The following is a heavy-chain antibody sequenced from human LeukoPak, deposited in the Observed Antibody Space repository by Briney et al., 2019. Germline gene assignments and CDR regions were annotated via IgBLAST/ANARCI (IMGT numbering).Heavy chain of an antibody. CDR3: ARPAKNTMIVDWYFDL. D-gene: IGHD3-22*01. CDR1: GGSIRAYY. V-gene: IGHV4-59*01. J-gene: IGHJ2*01. Sequence: SETLSLTCSVSGGSIRAYYWNWIRQPPGKGLEWIGYIEYSGDTNYNPSLKSRVTISVDTSKNQLSLTLTSVTAADTAIYYCARPAKNTMIVDWYFDLWGRGTLVTVSS. CDR2: IEYSGDT.